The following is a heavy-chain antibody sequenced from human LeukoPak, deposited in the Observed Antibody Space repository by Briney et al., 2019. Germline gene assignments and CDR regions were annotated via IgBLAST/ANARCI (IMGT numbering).Heavy chain of an antibody. CDR1: GGTFSSYA. J-gene: IGHJ4*02. CDR2: ITPILGIA. D-gene: IGHD5-18*01. CDR3: ARGPMVNRFDY. V-gene: IGHV1-69*04. Sequence: ASVKVSCKASGGTFSSYAISWVRQAPGQGLEWMGRITPILGIANYAQKFQGRVTITADKSTSTAYMELSSLRSEDTAVYYCARGPMVNRFDYWGQGTLVTVSS.